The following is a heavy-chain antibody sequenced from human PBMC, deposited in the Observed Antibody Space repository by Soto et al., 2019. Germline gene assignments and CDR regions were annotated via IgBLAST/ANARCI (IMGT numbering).Heavy chain of an antibody. CDR2: ISAYNGNT. V-gene: IGHV1-18*04. CDR1: GYTFTSYG. CDR3: ARDPRRDIVVVPAAIPGFDP. J-gene: IGHJ5*02. Sequence: QVQLVQSGAEVKKPGASVKVSCKASGYTFTSYGISWVRQAPGQGLEWMGWISAYNGNTNYAQKLQGRVTMTTDTSTSTAYMELRSLRSDDTAVYYCARDPRRDIVVVPAAIPGFDPWCQGTLVTVSS. D-gene: IGHD2-2*02.